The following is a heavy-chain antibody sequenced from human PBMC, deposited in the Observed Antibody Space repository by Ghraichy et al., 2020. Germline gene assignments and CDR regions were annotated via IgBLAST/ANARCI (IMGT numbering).Heavy chain of an antibody. CDR2: IIPIFGTA. D-gene: IGHD3-22*01. V-gene: IGHV1-69*13. J-gene: IGHJ3*02. CDR1: GGTFSSYA. Sequence: SVKVSCKASGGTFSSYAISWVRQAPGQGLEWMGGIIPIFGTANYAQKFQGRVTITADESTSTAYMELSSLRSEDTAVYYCARDRLITYYYDSSGYPDAFDIWGQATMVTVSS. CDR3: ARDRLITYYYDSSGYPDAFDI.